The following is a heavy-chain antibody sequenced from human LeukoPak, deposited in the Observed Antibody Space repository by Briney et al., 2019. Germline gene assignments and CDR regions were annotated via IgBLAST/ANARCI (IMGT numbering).Heavy chain of an antibody. D-gene: IGHD6-13*01. CDR1: GYSISSGYY. CDR3: ARGKYSSSWGLHYIGGHTRSYNWFDP. J-gene: IGHJ5*02. Sequence: SETLSLTCTVSGYSISSGYYWGWIRQAPGKGLEWIGIIHHSGSAYYKSSLKSRVTLSVDTSKNQFSLKLSSVTAADTAVYYCARGKYSSSWGLHYIGGHTRSYNWFDPWGQGTLVTVSS. V-gene: IGHV4-38-2*02. CDR2: IHHSGSA.